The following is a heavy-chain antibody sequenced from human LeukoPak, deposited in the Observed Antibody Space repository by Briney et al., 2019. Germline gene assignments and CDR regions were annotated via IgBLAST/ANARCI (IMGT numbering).Heavy chain of an antibody. D-gene: IGHD3-22*01. V-gene: IGHV1-69*13. Sequence: SVKVSCKASGGSFSAYVMTWVRQAPGQGLEWMGGIIPVFGTRNYAQKLQGRITIAAYELTGTSYMELSSLRSEDTAVYYCAREGASHYDSTSDYWGRGTLVTVSA. CDR3: AREGASHYDSTSDY. CDR2: IIPVFGTR. J-gene: IGHJ4*02. CDR1: GGSFSAYV.